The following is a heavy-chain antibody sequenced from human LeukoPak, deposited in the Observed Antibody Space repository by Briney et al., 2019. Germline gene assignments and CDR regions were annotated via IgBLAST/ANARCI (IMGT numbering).Heavy chain of an antibody. CDR2: IYYSGST. CDR1: GGSISSSSYY. V-gene: IGHV4-39*01. D-gene: IGHD6-6*01. CDR3: ARGYSSSSGDY. Sequence: SETLSLTCTVSGGSISSSSYYWGWIRQPPGKGLEWIGSIYYSGSTYYNPSLKSRVTISVDTSKNQFSLKLSSVTAADTAVYYCARGYSSSSGDYWGQGTLVTVSS. J-gene: IGHJ4*02.